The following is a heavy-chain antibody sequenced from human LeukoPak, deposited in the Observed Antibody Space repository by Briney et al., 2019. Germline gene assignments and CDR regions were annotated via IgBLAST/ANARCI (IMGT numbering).Heavy chain of an antibody. CDR3: ARGLKRVGGFDI. V-gene: IGHV3-48*02. J-gene: IGHJ3*02. D-gene: IGHD3-16*01. CDR2: ISSSSSTI. Sequence: GGSLRLSCAASGFTFSSYSMNWVRQAPGKGLEWVSYISSSSSTIYSADSVKGRFTISRDNAKNSLYLQMNSLRDEDTAVYYCARGLKRVGGFDIWGQGTMVTVSS. CDR1: GFTFSSYS.